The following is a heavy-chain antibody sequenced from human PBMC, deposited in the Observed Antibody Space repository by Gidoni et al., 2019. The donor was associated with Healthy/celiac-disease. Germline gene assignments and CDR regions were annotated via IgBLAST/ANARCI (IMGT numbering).Heavy chain of an antibody. D-gene: IGHD6-13*01. CDR3: AIHPRYSSNYYGMDV. J-gene: IGHJ6*02. Sequence: QVQLQESGPGLVKPSETLSLTCTVSGGSISSYYWSWIRQPPGKGLEWIGYIYYSGSTNYNPSLKSRVTIAVDTSKNQFSLKLSSVTAADTAVYYCAIHPRYSSNYYGMDVWGQGTTVTVSS. V-gene: IGHV4-59*01. CDR1: GGSISSYY. CDR2: IYYSGST.